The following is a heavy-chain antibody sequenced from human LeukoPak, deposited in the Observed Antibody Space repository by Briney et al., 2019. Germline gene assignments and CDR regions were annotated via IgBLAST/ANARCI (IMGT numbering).Heavy chain of an antibody. Sequence: GRSLRLSCAASGFTFDDYAMHWVRQAPGKGLEWVSGISWNSGSIGYADSVKGRFTISRDNAKNSLYLQMNSLRAEDTALYYCAKDKGSGSYYDFDYWGQGXLVTXSS. CDR2: ISWNSGSI. CDR1: GFTFDDYA. V-gene: IGHV3-9*01. CDR3: AKDKGSGSYYDFDY. D-gene: IGHD1-26*01. J-gene: IGHJ4*02.